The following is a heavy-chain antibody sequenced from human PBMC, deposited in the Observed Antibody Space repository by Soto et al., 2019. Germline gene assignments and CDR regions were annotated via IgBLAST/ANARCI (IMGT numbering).Heavy chain of an antibody. CDR2: IYYSGST. V-gene: IGHV4-59*01. CDR1: GGSISSYY. CDR3: ARATSDPYYYYYYGMDV. J-gene: IGHJ6*02. D-gene: IGHD3-16*01. Sequence: PSETLSLTCTVSGGSISSYYLSWIRQPPGKGLEWIGYIYYSGSTNYNPSLKSRVTISVDTSKNQFSLKLSSVTAADTAVYYCARATSDPYYYYYYGMDVWGQGTTVTVSS.